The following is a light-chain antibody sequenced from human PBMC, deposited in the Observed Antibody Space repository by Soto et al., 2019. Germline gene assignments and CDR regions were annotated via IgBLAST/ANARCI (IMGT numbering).Light chain of an antibody. CDR3: CSYAGGYTYL. V-gene: IGLV2-11*01. CDR1: CNDVGAYNY. J-gene: IGLJ1*01. Sequence: QSVLTQPRSVSGSPGQSVTISFTGTCNDVGAYNYVSWYQQHPGRPPKLLIYGVVRWPSGVPDRFSGSKSGNTASLTISGLQAEDEADYFCCSYAGGYTYLFGTGTKVTVL. CDR2: GVV.